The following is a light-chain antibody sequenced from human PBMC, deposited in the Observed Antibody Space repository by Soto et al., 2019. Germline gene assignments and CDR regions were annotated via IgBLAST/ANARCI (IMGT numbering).Light chain of an antibody. CDR1: SSNIGAGYD. CDR3: QSYDNSLSGFYV. J-gene: IGLJ1*01. CDR2: GTS. Sequence: QSVLTQPPSVSGAPGQRVTISCTGSSSNIGAGYDVHWYQQLPGTAPKLLIYGTSNRPSGVSDRFSGSKSGTSASLAITGLQAEDEADYYCQSYDNSLSGFYVFGTGTKLTVL. V-gene: IGLV1-40*01.